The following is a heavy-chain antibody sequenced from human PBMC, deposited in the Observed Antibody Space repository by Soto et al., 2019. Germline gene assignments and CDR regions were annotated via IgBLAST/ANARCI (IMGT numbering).Heavy chain of an antibody. V-gene: IGHV4-59*01. D-gene: IGHD3-10*01. CDR3: ARGTQSPGDA. CDR1: GGSINSYY. Sequence: ETLSLTCSVAGGSINSYYWSWIRQLPGKGLEWIGYIYYSVRTNYNPSLKSRVTISVATSKNQFSLKPSSVTAADTAVNNCARGTQSPGDAWGKGPTVTVPQ. CDR2: IYYSVRT. J-gene: IGHJ6*04.